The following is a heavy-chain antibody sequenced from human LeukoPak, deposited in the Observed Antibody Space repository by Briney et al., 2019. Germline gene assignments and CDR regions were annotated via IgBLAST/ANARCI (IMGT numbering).Heavy chain of an antibody. CDR1: GFSFSSYA. Sequence: QPGGSLRLSCAASGFSFSSYAMNWVRQVPGKGLEWVSAISVSGGNTYYADSVKGRFTISRDNSKNTLYLQMNSLRAEDTAVYYCAEGYSGTLYTMDVWGQGTTVTVSS. CDR3: AEGYSGTLYTMDV. CDR2: ISVSGGNT. D-gene: IGHD3-10*01. J-gene: IGHJ6*02. V-gene: IGHV3-23*01.